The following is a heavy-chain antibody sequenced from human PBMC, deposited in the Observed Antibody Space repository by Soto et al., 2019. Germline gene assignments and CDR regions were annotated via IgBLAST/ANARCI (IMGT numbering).Heavy chain of an antibody. CDR2: IYYSGST. CDR1: GGSISSYY. D-gene: IGHD1-1*01. V-gene: IGHV4-59*01. J-gene: IGHJ5*02. CDR3: ARGQRELLLSNWFDP. Sequence: PSETLSLTCTVSGGSISSYYWSWIRQPPGKGLEWIGYIYYSGSTNYNPSLKSRVTTSVDTSKNQFSLKLSSVTAADTAVYYCARGQRELLLSNWFDPWGQGTMVTVSS.